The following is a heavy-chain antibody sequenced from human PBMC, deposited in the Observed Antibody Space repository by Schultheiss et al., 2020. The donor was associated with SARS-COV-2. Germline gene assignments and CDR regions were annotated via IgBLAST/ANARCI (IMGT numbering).Heavy chain of an antibody. V-gene: IGHV4-59*01. Sequence: SETLSLTCTVSGGSISSYYWSWIRQPPGKGLEWIGYIYYSGSTNYNPSLKSRVTISVDTSKNQFSLKLSSVTAADTAVYYCASSSSWYYFDYWGQGTLVTVSS. CDR1: GGSISSYY. D-gene: IGHD6-13*01. CDR3: ASSSSWYYFDY. J-gene: IGHJ4*02. CDR2: IYYSGST.